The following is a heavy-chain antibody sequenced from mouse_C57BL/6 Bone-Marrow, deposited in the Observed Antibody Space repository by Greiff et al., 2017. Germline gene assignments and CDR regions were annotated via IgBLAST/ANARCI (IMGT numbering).Heavy chain of an antibody. CDR2: IHPNSGST. CDR1: GYTFTSYW. V-gene: IGHV1-64*01. CDR3: TRSLLVRDY. D-gene: IGHD1-1*01. Sequence: QVQLQQPGAELVKPGASAKLSCKASGYTFTSYWMHWVKQRPGQGLVWIGMIHPNSGSTNYNEKFKSKATLTVDKSSSTAYMQLSSLTSEDSAVYYCTRSLLVRDYWGQGTTLTVSS. J-gene: IGHJ2*01.